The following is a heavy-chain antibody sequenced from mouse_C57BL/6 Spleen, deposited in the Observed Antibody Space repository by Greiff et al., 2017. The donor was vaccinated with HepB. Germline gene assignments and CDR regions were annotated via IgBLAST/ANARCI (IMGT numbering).Heavy chain of an antibody. CDR1: GYSITSGYY. D-gene: IGHD2-3*01. V-gene: IGHV3-6*01. CDR3: AIPHDGYYTYYAMDY. J-gene: IGHJ4*01. CDR2: ISYDGSN. Sequence: VQLKESGPGLVKPSQSLSLTCSVTGYSITSGYYWNWIRQFPGNKLEWMGYISYDGSNNYNPSLKNRISITRDTSKNQFFLKLNSVTTEDTATYYCAIPHDGYYTYYAMDYWGQGTSVTVSS.